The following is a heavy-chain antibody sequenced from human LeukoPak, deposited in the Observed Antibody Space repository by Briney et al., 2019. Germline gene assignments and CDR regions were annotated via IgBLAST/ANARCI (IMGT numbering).Heavy chain of an antibody. V-gene: IGHV3-21*01. CDR2: IGPTGSDR. J-gene: IGHJ4*02. Sequence: NPGGSLRLSCTASGLTFSTSGFNWVRQAPGKGLEWVASIGPTGSDRYHADSIKGRFTISRDNAKNSLYLQMNSLRAEDTAVYYCARDLLDGYPDYWGQGTLVTVSS. CDR3: ARDLLDGYPDY. CDR1: GLTFSTSG. D-gene: IGHD5-24*01.